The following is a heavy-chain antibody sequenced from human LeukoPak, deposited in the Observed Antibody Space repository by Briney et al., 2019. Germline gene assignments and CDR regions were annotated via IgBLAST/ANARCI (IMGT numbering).Heavy chain of an antibody. CDR3: ARFGSDTYGYKYYFDY. J-gene: IGHJ4*02. V-gene: IGHV4-59*08. CDR2: ISYSGST. CDR1: GGSISSYY. Sequence: SGTLSLTCTVSGGSISSYYWSWIRQPPGKGLQWIGYISYSGSTNYNSSLKSRVTISVDTSKNQFSLKLRSVTAADTAVYYCARFGSDTYGYKYYFDYWGQGALVTVSS. D-gene: IGHD3-16*01.